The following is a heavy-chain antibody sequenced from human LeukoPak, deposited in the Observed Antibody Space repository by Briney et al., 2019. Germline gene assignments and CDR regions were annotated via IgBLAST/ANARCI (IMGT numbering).Heavy chain of an antibody. D-gene: IGHD6-13*01. V-gene: IGHV1-8*01. Sequence: ASVNVSCKASGYTFTSYDINWVRQATGQGPEWMGWMNPNSGNTGYAQRFQGRLTVTRDTSINTAYMELSSLGSDDTAVYYCARDYLGAAAGPGNWGQGTLVTVSS. CDR3: ARDYLGAAAGPGN. J-gene: IGHJ4*02. CDR1: GYTFTSYD. CDR2: MNPNSGNT.